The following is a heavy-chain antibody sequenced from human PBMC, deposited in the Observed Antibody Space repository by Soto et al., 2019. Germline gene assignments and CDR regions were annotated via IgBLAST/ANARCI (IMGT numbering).Heavy chain of an antibody. Sequence: QVQLVQSGAEVKKPGSSVKVSCTASGGTFSNFAISWVRQAPGQGLEWMGGIIPMFGAADYAQEFQGRVTITADESTSTAYMELSSLRSEDTAMYYCARDFGLHICFDSWGQGTEVTVSS. D-gene: IGHD3-3*01. CDR3: ARDFGLHICFDS. CDR1: GGTFSNFA. J-gene: IGHJ5*01. V-gene: IGHV1-69*01. CDR2: IIPMFGAA.